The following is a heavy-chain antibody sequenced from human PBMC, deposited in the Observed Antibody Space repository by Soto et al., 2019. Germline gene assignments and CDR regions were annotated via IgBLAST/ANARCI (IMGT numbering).Heavy chain of an antibody. CDR2: MSGSNT. V-gene: IGHV3-23*01. CDR1: GFTFSSYA. J-gene: IGHJ4*02. D-gene: IGHD3-16*01. Sequence: EGSLRLSCAASGFTFSSYAMSWVRQAPGKGLEWVSGMSGSNTYYADSVEGRFTISRDNSRNTLSLLMNSLRGDDTAVYYCASLGWGGVSHLYNWGQGTLDTVSS. CDR3: ASLGWGGVSHLYN.